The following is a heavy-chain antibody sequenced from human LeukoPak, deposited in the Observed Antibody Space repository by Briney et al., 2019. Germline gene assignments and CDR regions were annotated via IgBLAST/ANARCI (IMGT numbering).Heavy chain of an antibody. V-gene: IGHV4-34*01. J-gene: IGHJ6*03. CDR2: INHSGST. CDR1: GGSFSGYY. CDR3: ARKGPKVTIFGVVNRKTYMDV. D-gene: IGHD3-3*01. Sequence: SETLSLTCAVYGGSFSGYYWSWIRQPPGKGLEWIGEINHSGSTNYNPSLKSRVTISEDTSKNQFSLKLSSVTAADTAVYYCARKGPKVTIFGVVNRKTYMDVWGKGTTVTVSS.